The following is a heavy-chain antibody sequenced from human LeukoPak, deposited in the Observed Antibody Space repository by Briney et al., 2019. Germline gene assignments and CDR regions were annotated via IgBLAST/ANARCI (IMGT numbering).Heavy chain of an antibody. CDR2: ISSSSSYI. CDR1: GFTFSSYS. J-gene: IGHJ4*02. CDR3: AKGAAAAGIFDY. D-gene: IGHD6-13*01. Sequence: GGSLRLSCAASGFTFSSYSMNWVRQAPGKGLEWVSSISSSSSYIYYADSVKGRFTISRDNAKNSLYLQMNSLRADDTAVYYCAKGAAAAGIFDYWGQGTLVTVSS. V-gene: IGHV3-21*04.